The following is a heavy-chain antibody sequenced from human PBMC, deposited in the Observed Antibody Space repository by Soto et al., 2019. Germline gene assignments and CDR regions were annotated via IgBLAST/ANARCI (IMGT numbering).Heavy chain of an antibody. CDR3: ATGGQLWSSFFDY. D-gene: IGHD5-18*01. Sequence: PGGSLRLSCAASGFTFSSYAIHWVRQAPGKGLEYVSAITSNGGNTDYASTVKGRFTISRDNSKNTLYLQMGSLRAEDTAVYYCATGGQLWSSFFDYWGQGTLVTVSS. V-gene: IGHV3-64*01. CDR2: ITSNGGNT. CDR1: GFTFSSYA. J-gene: IGHJ4*02.